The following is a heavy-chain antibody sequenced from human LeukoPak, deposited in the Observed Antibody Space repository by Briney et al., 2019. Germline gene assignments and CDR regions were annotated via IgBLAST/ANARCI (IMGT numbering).Heavy chain of an antibody. J-gene: IGHJ4*02. CDR2: IKEDGSEK. D-gene: IGHD6-19*01. CDR1: VFTLSSYW. V-gene: IGHV3-7*01. CDR3: AKETWGSSDHFHL. Sequence: GGSLRLSCTASVFTLSSYWMSWVRQAPGKGLEWVANIKEDGSEKYYVDSVKGRFTISRDNPKNSLSLQMNSLRVEDTAVFYCAKETWGSSDHFHLWAQGTLVTVSS.